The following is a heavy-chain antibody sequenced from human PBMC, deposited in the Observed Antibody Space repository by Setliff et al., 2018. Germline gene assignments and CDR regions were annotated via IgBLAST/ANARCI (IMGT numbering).Heavy chain of an antibody. J-gene: IGHJ6*02. CDR1: GGSISPYF. D-gene: IGHD2-15*01. CDR2: VYHNGNT. Sequence: NPSETLSLTCTVSGGSISPYFWSRVRQPPGKGLEWIGYVYHNGNTNFNPSLKSRVTMSVDTSKNQFALHLKSVTAADTAVYYCARDRSAYSYGLDVWGQGTTVTVSS. V-gene: IGHV4-59*01. CDR3: ARDRSAYSYGLDV.